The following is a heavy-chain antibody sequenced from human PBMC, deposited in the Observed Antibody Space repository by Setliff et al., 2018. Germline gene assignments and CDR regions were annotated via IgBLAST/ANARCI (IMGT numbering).Heavy chain of an antibody. CDR2: IYTSGST. J-gene: IGHJ6*02. Sequence: SETLSLTCTVSGGSISSGSYYWSWIRQPAGKGLEWIGRIYTSGSTNYNPSLKSRVTISADTSKNQFSLKLSSVTAADTAVYYCARGGYYNFWSGYYSTQYYYYGMDVWGQGTTVTVSS. CDR1: GGSISSGSYY. CDR3: ARGGYYNFWSGYYSTQYYYYGMDV. D-gene: IGHD3-3*01. V-gene: IGHV4-61*02.